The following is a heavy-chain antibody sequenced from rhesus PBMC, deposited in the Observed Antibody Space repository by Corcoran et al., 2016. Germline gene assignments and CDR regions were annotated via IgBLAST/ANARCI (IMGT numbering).Heavy chain of an antibody. V-gene: IGHV4-173*01. Sequence: QLQLQESGPGLVKPSETLSLTCAVPGGSISRNYWSWLHQPPGKGRAWIGRIPGRELEWIGRISGSGGSTDYNPSLKSRVTISTDTSKNQFSLKLSSVTAADTAVYYCARGYGSSFDYWGQGVLVTVSS. CDR2: ISGSGGST. J-gene: IGHJ4*01. CDR1: GGSISRNY. D-gene: IGHD4-29*01. CDR3: ARGYGSSFDY.